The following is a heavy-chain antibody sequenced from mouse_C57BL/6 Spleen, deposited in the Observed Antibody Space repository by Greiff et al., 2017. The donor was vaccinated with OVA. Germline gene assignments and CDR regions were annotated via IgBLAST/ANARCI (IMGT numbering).Heavy chain of an antibody. CDR1: GFTFSSYA. CDR2: ISDGGSYT. D-gene: IGHD2-4*01. Sequence: EVKLVESGGGLVKPGGSLKLSCAASGFTFSSYAMSWVRQTPEKRLEWVATISDGGSYTYYPDNVKGRFTISRDNAKNNLYLQMSHLKSEDTAMYYCARLFYYDYDEGAWFAYWGQGTLVTVSA. V-gene: IGHV5-4*03. J-gene: IGHJ3*01. CDR3: ARLFYYDYDEGAWFAY.